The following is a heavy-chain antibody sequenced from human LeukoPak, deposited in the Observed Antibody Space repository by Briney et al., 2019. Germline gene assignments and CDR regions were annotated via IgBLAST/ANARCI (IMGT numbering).Heavy chain of an antibody. J-gene: IGHJ3*01. Sequence: GASVKVSCKASGGTFTHFVISWLRQAPGQGLEWMGGIAPTSGTPVYAQKFQDRVNITADTSTNTAYMEMSSLTSEDTAMYYCAREGEYYAESGNLIDAADVWGQGTMVIVSA. D-gene: IGHD3-10*01. V-gene: IGHV1-69*06. CDR2: IAPTSGTP. CDR3: AREGEYYAESGNLIDAADV. CDR1: GGTFTHFV.